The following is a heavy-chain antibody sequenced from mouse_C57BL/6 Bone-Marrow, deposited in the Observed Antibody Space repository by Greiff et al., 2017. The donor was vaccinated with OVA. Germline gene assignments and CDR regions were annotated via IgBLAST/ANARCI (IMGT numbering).Heavy chain of an antibody. V-gene: IGHV5-15*01. CDR1: GFTFSDYG. CDR2: ISNLAYSI. CDR3: ARRELGRDYAMDY. J-gene: IGHJ4*01. Sequence: EVKLMESGGGLVQPGGSLKLSCAASGFTFSDYGMAWVRQAPRKGPEWVAFISNLAYSIYYADTVTGRFTISRENAKNTLYLEMSSLRSEDTAMYYCARRELGRDYAMDYWGQGTSVTVSS. D-gene: IGHD4-1*01.